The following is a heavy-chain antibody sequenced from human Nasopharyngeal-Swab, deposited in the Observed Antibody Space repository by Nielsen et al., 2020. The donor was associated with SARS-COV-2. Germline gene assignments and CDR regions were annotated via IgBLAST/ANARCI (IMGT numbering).Heavy chain of an antibody. CDR2: ISSSSSYI. D-gene: IGHD3-3*01. CDR3: ARDRITIFGVEKPFDY. J-gene: IGHJ4*02. Sequence: GESLKISCAASGFTFSSYSMNLVRQAPGKGLEWVSSISSSSSYIYYADSVKGRFTISRDNAKNSLYLQMNSLRAEDTAVYYCARDRITIFGVEKPFDYWGQGTLVTVSS. V-gene: IGHV3-21*01. CDR1: GFTFSSYS.